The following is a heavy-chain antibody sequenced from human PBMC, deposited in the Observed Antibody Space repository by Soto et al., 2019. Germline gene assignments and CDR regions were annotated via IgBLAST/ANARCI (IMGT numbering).Heavy chain of an antibody. CDR2: ISGSGGST. CDR1: GFTFSSYA. V-gene: IGHV3-23*01. D-gene: IGHD3-10*01. CDR3: AKARFMVRGFKHREPPDP. Sequence: HPGGSLRLSCAASGFTFSSYAMSWVRQAPGKGLEWVSAISGSGGSTYYADSVKGRFTISRDNSKNTLYLQMNSLRAEDTAVYYCAKARFMVRGFKHREPPDPWGQGTLVSVSS. J-gene: IGHJ5*02.